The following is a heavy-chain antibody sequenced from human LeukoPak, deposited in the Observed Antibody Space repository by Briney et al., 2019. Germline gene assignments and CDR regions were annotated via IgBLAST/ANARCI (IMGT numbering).Heavy chain of an antibody. V-gene: IGHV1-18*01. Sequence: RASVKVSCKASGYSFTSYGISWLRQAPGQGLEWMGWISAYNGNTNYAQKLQGRVTMTTDTSTSTAYMELRSLRSDDTAVYYCARASGGSYYIVLSKHTPLDYWGQGTLVTVSS. CDR1: GYSFTSYG. CDR2: ISAYNGNT. CDR3: ARASGGSYYIVLSKHTPLDY. J-gene: IGHJ4*02. D-gene: IGHD1-26*01.